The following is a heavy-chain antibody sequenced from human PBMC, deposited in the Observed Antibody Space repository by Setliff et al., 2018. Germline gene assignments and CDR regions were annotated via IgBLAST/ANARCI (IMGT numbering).Heavy chain of an antibody. CDR2: INPGDGST. CDR3: ARENTAKNFWGEESDY. V-gene: IGHV1-46*01. CDR1: GYTFTTYY. D-gene: IGHD3-3*01. J-gene: IGHJ4*02. Sequence: ASVKVSCKASGYTFTTYYMHWVRPAPGQGLEWMGVINPGDGSTTYAQKFQGRVKMTRDTSTNTVYMQLNSLRFEDRAVYYCARENTAKNFWGEESDYWGQGTLVTVSS.